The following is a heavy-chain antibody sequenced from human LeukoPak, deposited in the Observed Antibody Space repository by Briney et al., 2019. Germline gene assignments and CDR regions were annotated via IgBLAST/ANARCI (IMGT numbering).Heavy chain of an antibody. CDR2: ISGTATTI. D-gene: IGHD3-16*02. Sequence: GGSLRLSCAASGFTFSSYGMSWIRQAPGKGLEWVSYISGTATTIYYGDSVKGRFTISRDNAKNSLYLQRNSLRAEDTAVYYCARDAFPYVWGSYHYFDYWGQGTLVTVSS. CDR1: GFTFSSYG. V-gene: IGHV3-11*01. CDR3: ARDAFPYVWGSYHYFDY. J-gene: IGHJ4*02.